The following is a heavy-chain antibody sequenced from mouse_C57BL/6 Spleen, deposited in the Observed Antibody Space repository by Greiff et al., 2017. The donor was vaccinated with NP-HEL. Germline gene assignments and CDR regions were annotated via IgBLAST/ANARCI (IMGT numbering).Heavy chain of an antibody. Sequence: QVQLQQSGAELMKPGASVKLSCKATGYTFTGYWIEWVKQRPGHGLEWIGEILPGSGSTNYNEKFKGKATFTADTSSNTAYMQLRSLTTEDSAIYYCARKIITTVVVYPFDYWGQGTTLTVSS. D-gene: IGHD1-1*01. CDR3: ARKIITTVVVYPFDY. CDR2: ILPGSGST. V-gene: IGHV1-9*01. J-gene: IGHJ2*01. CDR1: GYTFTGYW.